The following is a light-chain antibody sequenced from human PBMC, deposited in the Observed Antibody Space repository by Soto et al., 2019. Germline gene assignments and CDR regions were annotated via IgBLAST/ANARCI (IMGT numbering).Light chain of an antibody. CDR3: QQHNSYPRT. CDR1: QGISNY. CDR2: AAS. J-gene: IGKJ1*01. Sequence: DLPMTQSAASLSASLGGRVTIPCGASQGISNYLAWYQQKPGKVPKLLIYAASTLQSGVPSRFSGSGYGTEFNLTISSLQPEDCATYYCQQHNSYPRTFGQGAKVDIK. V-gene: IGKV1-27*01.